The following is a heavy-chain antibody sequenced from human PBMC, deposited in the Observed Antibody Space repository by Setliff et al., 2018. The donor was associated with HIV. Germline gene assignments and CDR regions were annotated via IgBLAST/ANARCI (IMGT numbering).Heavy chain of an antibody. V-gene: IGHV1-18*01. CDR1: GYTFTTYG. J-gene: IGHJ3*02. CDR3: ARCQLDRHLRSDVPFDI. CDR2: ISASSDDT. D-gene: IGHD1-1*01. Sequence: ASVTVSCKASGYTFTTYGFNWVRQAPGQGLEWMGWISASSDDTNYAQKFQGRVTLTTDTSTNTVYMELKSLRSDDTAVYFCARCQLDRHLRSDVPFDIWGQGTMVTVSS.